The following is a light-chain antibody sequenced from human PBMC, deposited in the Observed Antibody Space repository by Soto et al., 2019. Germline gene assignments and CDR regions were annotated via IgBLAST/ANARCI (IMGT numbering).Light chain of an antibody. CDR3: QTWVTGIVV. V-gene: IGLV4-69*01. CDR2: LNIDGSH. CDR1: SGHSSYA. J-gene: IGLJ2*01. Sequence: QPVLTQSPSASASLGASVKLTCTLSSGHSSYAIAWHQQQPEKGPRYLMNLNIDGSHSKGDGIPDRFSGSSSGAERYLTISSLQSEDEADYYCQTWVTGIVVFGEGTKLTVL.